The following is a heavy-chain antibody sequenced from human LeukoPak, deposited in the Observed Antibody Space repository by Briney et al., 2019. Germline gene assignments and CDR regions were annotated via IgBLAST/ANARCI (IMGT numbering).Heavy chain of an antibody. CDR2: IYYSGST. J-gene: IGHJ4*02. Sequence: SETLSLTCAVYGGSFSGYYWSWIRQPPGKGLEWIGYIYYSGSTNYNPSLKSRVTISVDTSKNQFSLKLSSVTAADTAVYYCARRGGYRAPDYWGQGTLVTVSS. V-gene: IGHV4-59*08. CDR1: GGSFSGYY. D-gene: IGHD5-12*01. CDR3: ARRGGYRAPDY.